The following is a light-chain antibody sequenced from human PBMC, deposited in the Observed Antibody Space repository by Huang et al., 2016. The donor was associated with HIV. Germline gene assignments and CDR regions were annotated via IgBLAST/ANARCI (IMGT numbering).Light chain of an antibody. V-gene: IGKV3-11*01. Sequence: DIVLTQSPATLSLSPGERATLSCRAGQSVSSYLAWYQQKPGQAPRLLIYDASTRATGIPARFSGSGSGTDFTLTISSLEPEDFAVYYCQQRSNWWTFGQGTKVEIK. CDR1: QSVSSY. CDR3: QQRSNWWT. CDR2: DAS. J-gene: IGKJ1*01.